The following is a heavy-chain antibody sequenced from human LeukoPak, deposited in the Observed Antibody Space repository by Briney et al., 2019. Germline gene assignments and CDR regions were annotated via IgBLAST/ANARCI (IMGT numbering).Heavy chain of an antibody. CDR2: IYHSGRT. J-gene: IGHJ5*02. Sequence: SETLSLTCTVSGGSISSYYWSWIRQPPGKGLEWIGYIYHSGRTYYSPSLKSRVTISIDRSKNQFSLKLSSVTAADTAVYYCARYHDYYDSSTYRRFDPWGQGTLVTVSS. CDR3: ARYHDYYDSSTYRRFDP. V-gene: IGHV4-59*12. CDR1: GGSISSYY. D-gene: IGHD3-22*01.